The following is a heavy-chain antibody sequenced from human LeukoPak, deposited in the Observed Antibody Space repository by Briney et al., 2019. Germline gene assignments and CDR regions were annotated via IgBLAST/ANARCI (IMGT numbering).Heavy chain of an antibody. D-gene: IGHD1-26*01. CDR3: AIEQWELKY. CDR2: ISGSGGTT. J-gene: IGHJ4*02. Sequence: PGGSLRLSCAASGFTFYNSGMGWVRQAPGKGLEWVSAISGSGGTTYYADPVKGRFTISRDDSKNTLYLQMNSLRAEDTAVYYCAIEQWELKYWGQGTLVTVSS. CDR1: GFTFYNSG. V-gene: IGHV3-23*01.